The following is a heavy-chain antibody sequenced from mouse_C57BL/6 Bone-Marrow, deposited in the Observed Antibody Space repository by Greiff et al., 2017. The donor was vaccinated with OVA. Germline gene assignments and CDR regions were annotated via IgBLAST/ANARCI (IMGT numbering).Heavy chain of an antibody. V-gene: IGHV1-15*01. CDR3: TSGYSNYYAMDY. Sequence: VKLVESGAELVRPGASVTLSCKASGYTFTDYEMHWVKQTPVHGLEWIGAIDPETGGTAYNQKFKGKAILTADKSSSTAYMELRSLTSEDSAVYYCTSGYSNYYAMDYWGQGTSVTVSS. CDR2: IDPETGGT. CDR1: GYTFTDYE. D-gene: IGHD2-5*01. J-gene: IGHJ4*01.